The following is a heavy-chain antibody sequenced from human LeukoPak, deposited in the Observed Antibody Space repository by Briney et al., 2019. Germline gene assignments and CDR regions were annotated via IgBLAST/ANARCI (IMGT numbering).Heavy chain of an antibody. CDR2: INHSGST. Sequence: PSETLSLTCAVYGGSLSGHYWSWIRQPPGKGLEWIGEINHSGSTTYNPFLKSRVTISVDTSKNQFSLKLTSVTAADTAVYYCARNEDCSGGSCYNWFDPWGQGTLVTVSS. D-gene: IGHD2-15*01. CDR3: ARNEDCSGGSCYNWFDP. J-gene: IGHJ5*02. CDR1: GGSLSGHY. V-gene: IGHV4-34*01.